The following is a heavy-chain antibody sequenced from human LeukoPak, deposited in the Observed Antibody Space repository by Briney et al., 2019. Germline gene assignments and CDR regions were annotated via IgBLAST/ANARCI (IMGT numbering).Heavy chain of an antibody. CDR2: IYYSGST. J-gene: IGHJ4*02. CDR1: GGSIGSSSYY. V-gene: IGHV4-39*01. CDR3: ARLNDILTGYYWY. Sequence: SETLSLTCTVSGGSIGSSSYYWGWIRQPPGKGLEWIGSIYYSGSTYYNPSLKSRVTISVDTSKNQFSLKLSSVTAADTAVYYCARLNDILTGYYWYWGQGTLVTVSS. D-gene: IGHD3-9*01.